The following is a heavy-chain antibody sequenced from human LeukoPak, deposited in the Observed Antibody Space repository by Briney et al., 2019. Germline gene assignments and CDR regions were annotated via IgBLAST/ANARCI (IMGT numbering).Heavy chain of an antibody. J-gene: IGHJ6*04. CDR2: NSSSSSTI. CDR3: AELGITMIGGV. V-gene: IGHV3-48*01. D-gene: IGHD3-10*02. CDR1: GFTFSSYS. Sequence: GGSLRLFCAASGFTFSSYSMNWARQAPGKGLEWVSYNSSSSSTIYYADSVKGRFTISRDNAKNSLYLQMNSLRAEDTAVYYCAELGITMIGGVWGKGTTVTISS.